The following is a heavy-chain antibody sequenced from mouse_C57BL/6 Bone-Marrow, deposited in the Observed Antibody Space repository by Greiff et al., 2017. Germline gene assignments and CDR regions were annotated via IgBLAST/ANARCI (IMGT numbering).Heavy chain of an antibody. Sequence: EVKVVESGGGLVTPGGSLKLSCAASGFTFSSSSLSCVRHTPDKRLEWVATLSDGVSYTYYPANLKGRFTISRDTAKNNLYLQMSHLKSEDTAMYYCARRGLYGRRYFDVWGTGTTVTVSS. CDR2: LSDGVSYT. CDR3: ARRGLYGRRYFDV. J-gene: IGHJ1*03. D-gene: IGHD1-1*01. CDR1: GFTFSSSS. V-gene: IGHV5-4*03.